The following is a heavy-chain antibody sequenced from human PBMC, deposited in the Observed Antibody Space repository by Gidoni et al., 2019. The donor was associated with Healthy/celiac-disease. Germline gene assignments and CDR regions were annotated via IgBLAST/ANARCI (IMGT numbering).Heavy chain of an antibody. D-gene: IGHD3-10*01. CDR2: IDSGGST. Sequence: EVQLVESGGGLVQPGGSLSLSCAASGFTVSSNYMSWVRKAPGKGLKWVSVIDSGGSTYYAESVKGRFTIARDNYKNKLYLQRNSLRAEDTAVYYCAGGGDYWGQGTLVTVSS. J-gene: IGHJ4*02. CDR3: AGGGDY. V-gene: IGHV3-66*01. CDR1: GFTVSSNY.